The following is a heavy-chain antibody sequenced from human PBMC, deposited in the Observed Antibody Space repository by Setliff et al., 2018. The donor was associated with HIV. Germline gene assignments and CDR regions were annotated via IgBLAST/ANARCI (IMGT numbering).Heavy chain of an antibody. CDR1: GDSISSGAYS. J-gene: IGHJ5*02. D-gene: IGHD3-16*01. Sequence: SETLSLTCAVSGDSISSGAYSWSWIRQPRGKGLELIGYIYPSGITYYTPSLKSRVTVSIDRSKNHFSLKLTSMTAADTAVYYCARGGPASPHWFDPWGQGTRGTVS. V-gene: IGHV4-30-2*01. CDR2: IYPSGIT. CDR3: ARGGPASPHWFDP.